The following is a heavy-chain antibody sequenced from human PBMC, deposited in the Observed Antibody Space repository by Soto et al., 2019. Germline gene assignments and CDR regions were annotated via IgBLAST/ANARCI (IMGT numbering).Heavy chain of an antibody. V-gene: IGHV1-8*01. J-gene: IGHJ4*02. CDR3: ARGADDYGDYEEGSADY. CDR2: MNPNSGNT. Sequence: ASVKVSCKASGYTFTSYDINWVRQATGQGLEWMGWMNPNSGNTGYAQKFQGRVTMTRNTSVSTAHMELSSLRSEDTAVYYCARGADDYGDYEEGSADYWGQGTLVTVSS. D-gene: IGHD4-17*01. CDR1: GYTFTSYD.